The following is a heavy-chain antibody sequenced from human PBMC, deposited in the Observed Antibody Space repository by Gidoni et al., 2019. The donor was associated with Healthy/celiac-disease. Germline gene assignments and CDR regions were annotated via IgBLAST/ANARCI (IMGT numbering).Heavy chain of an antibody. CDR3: ARHYYDSSGYYYKPHLDY. CDR1: GFSFLDYS. CDR2: ISSSSSYT. Sequence: QVQLVESGGGLVKPGGSLRLSCAASGFSFLDYSMSWIRPAPGKGLEWVSYISSSSSYTNYADSVKGRFTIPRDNAKNSLYLQMNSLRAEDTAVYYCARHYYDSSGYYYKPHLDYWGQGTLVTVSS. J-gene: IGHJ4*02. D-gene: IGHD3-22*01. V-gene: IGHV3-11*05.